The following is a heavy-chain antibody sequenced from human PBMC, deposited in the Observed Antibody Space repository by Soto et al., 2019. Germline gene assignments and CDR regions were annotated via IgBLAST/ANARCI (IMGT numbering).Heavy chain of an antibody. V-gene: IGHV2-5*02. CDR1: GFSLTTNGVG. CDR3: AHIPVDDAFDV. CDR2: IYWDDDE. J-gene: IGHJ3*01. Sequence: QITLKESGPPLVKPTQTLTLTCTFSGFSLTTNGVGVGWIRQPPGKALEWLALIYWDDDERYSPSLRSRLTITKDTSKNQVVLTMTNMDPVDTATYYCAHIPVDDAFDVWGPGTMVTVSS.